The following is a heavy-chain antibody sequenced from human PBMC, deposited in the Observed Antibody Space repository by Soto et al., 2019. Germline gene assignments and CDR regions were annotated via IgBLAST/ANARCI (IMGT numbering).Heavy chain of an antibody. CDR1: GGSISSSSYY. CDR3: ARLLRAAAGFDAFDI. D-gene: IGHD6-13*01. CDR2: IYYSGST. Sequence: QLQLQESGPGLVKPSETLSLTCTVSGGSISSSSYYWGWIRQPPGKGLEWIGSIYYSGSTYYNPSLKSRVTISVDTSKNQFSLKLSSVTAADTAVYYCARLLRAAAGFDAFDIWGQGTMVTVSS. J-gene: IGHJ3*02. V-gene: IGHV4-39*01.